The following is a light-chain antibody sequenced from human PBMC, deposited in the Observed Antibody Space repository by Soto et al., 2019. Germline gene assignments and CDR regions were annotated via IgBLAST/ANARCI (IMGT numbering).Light chain of an antibody. Sequence: DIVLTQSPATLSVSPGDRVTLSCRASESLFGFLAWYQQKPGQAPRLLMYGVSTRATGIPARFSGGGSATDFPLTISSLHSEDSAFYFCQSYNDWPFASGLGTRLEI. J-gene: IGKJ2*01. CDR3: QSYNDWPFA. CDR2: GVS. V-gene: IGKV3-15*01. CDR1: ESLFGF.